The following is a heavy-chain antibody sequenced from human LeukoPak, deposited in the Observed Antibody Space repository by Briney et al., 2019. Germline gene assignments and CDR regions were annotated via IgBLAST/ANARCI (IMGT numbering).Heavy chain of an antibody. CDR1: GFTVSSNH. Sequence: GGSLRLSCAASGFTVSSNHMSWVRQAPGKGLEWVSVIYSGGSTYYADSVKGRFTISRDNSKNTLYLQMNSLRAEDTAVYYCARERVYYYYMDVWGKGTTVTISS. CDR3: ARERVYYYYMDV. V-gene: IGHV3-66*01. J-gene: IGHJ6*03. CDR2: IYSGGST.